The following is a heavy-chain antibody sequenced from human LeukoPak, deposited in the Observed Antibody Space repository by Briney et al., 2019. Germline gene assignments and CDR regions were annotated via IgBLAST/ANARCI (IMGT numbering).Heavy chain of an antibody. CDR2: ISGSGGST. Sequence: GGSLRLSCAASGFTFSSYAMSWVRQAHGKVLEWDSAISGSGGSTYYADSVKGRFTISRDNSKNTLYLQMNSLRAEDTAVYYCAKDFAPYDFWSGPDYWGQGTLVTVSS. CDR3: AKDFAPYDFWSGPDY. CDR1: GFTFSSYA. J-gene: IGHJ4*02. D-gene: IGHD3-3*01. V-gene: IGHV3-23*01.